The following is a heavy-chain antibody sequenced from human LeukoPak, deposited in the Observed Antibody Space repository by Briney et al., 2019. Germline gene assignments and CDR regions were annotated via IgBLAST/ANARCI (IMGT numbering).Heavy chain of an antibody. J-gene: IGHJ4*02. D-gene: IGHD3-10*01. Sequence: GESLKISCKGSGYSFTSYWIGWVRQMPGKGLEWMGIIYPGDSDTRYSPSFQGQVTISADKSISTAYLQWSSLKASDTAMYYCARQNVAYGSGSNPDYWGQGTLVTVSS. CDR1: GYSFTSYW. CDR3: ARQNVAYGSGSNPDY. V-gene: IGHV5-51*01. CDR2: IYPGDSDT.